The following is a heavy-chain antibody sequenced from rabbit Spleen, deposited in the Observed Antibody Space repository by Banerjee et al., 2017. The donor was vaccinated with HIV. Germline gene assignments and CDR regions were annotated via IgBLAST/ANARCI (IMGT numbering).Heavy chain of an antibody. D-gene: IGHD8-1*01. CDR2: IDPVFGIT. CDR3: ARDGAGGSYFAL. V-gene: IGHV1S7*01. Sequence: QLKESGGGLVQPGGSLKLSCKASGFGFSSYYMNWVRQAPGKGLEWIGYIDPVFGITYYASWVNGRFSISRENAQNTVFLQMTSLTAADTATYFCARDGAGGSYFALWGQGTLVTVS. CDR1: GFGFSSYY. J-gene: IGHJ3*01.